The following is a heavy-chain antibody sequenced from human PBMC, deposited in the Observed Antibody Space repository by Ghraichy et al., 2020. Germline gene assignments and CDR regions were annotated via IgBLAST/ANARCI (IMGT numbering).Heavy chain of an antibody. CDR2: TRNKANSYTT. Sequence: GGSLRLSCAASGFTFSDHYMDWVRQAPGKGLEWVDRTRNKANSYTTEYAASVKGRFTISRDDSKNSLYLQMNSLKTEDTAVYYCARELGGGFDYWGQETLVTVSS. J-gene: IGHJ4*02. D-gene: IGHD3-16*01. CDR1: GFTFSDHY. CDR3: ARELGGGFDY. V-gene: IGHV3-72*01.